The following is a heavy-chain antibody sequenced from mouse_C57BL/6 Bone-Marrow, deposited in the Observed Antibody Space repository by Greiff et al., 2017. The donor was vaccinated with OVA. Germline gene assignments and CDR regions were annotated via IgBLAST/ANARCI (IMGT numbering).Heavy chain of an antibody. D-gene: IGHD1-1*01. CDR1: GYTFTSYG. CDR2: LYPRSGNT. CDR3: ARVRVFITTVVDAMDY. J-gene: IGHJ4*01. V-gene: IGHV1-81*01. Sequence: LVESGAELARPGASVKLSCKASGYTFTSYGISWVKQSTGQGLEWIGELYPRSGNTYSNEQFKGKATLTADKSSSTAYMGLRSLTSEDSAVYFCARVRVFITTVVDAMDYWGQGTSVTVSS.